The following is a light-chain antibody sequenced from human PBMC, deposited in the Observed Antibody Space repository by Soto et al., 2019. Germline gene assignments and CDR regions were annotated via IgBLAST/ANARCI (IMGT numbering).Light chain of an antibody. CDR1: SRDIGNYNY. CDR3: GSYRSSNTLVV. V-gene: IGLV2-14*01. CDR2: EVS. J-gene: IGLJ3*02. Sequence: QSALTQPASVSGSPGQSITISCTGTSRDIGNYNYVSWYQQLPGKAPKLVIYEVSNRPSGISDRFSGSKSGQTASLTISGLQTEDEADYFCGSYRSSNTLVVFGGGTKLTAL.